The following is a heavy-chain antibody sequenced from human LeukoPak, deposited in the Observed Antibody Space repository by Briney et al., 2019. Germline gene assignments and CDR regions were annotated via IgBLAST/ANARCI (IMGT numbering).Heavy chain of an antibody. J-gene: IGHJ6*02. Sequence: GGSLRLSCAASGFTVSSNYMSWVRQAPGKGLEWVSVIYSGGSTYYADSVKGRFTISRDNSKNTLYLQMNSLRAEDTAVYYCARDNPRYGDYYYYYYGMDVWGQGTTVTVSS. D-gene: IGHD4-17*01. CDR3: ARDNPRYGDYYYYYYGMDV. CDR1: GFTVSSNY. V-gene: IGHV3-66*01. CDR2: IYSGGST.